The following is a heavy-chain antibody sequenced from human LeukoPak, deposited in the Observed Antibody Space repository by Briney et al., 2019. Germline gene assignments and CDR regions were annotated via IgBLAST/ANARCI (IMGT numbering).Heavy chain of an antibody. CDR3: ARDRSDAGEPDNWFDP. CDR2: IIPIFGTA. D-gene: IGHD1-26*01. Sequence: SVKVSCKASGGTFSSYAISWVRQAPGQGLEWMGGIIPIFGTANYAQKFQGRVTITADKSTSTAYMELSSLRSEDTAVYYCARDRSDAGEPDNWFDPWGQGTLVTVSS. V-gene: IGHV1-69*06. CDR1: GGTFSSYA. J-gene: IGHJ5*02.